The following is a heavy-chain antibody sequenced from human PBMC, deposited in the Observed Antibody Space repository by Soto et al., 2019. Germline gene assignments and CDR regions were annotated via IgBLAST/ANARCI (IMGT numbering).Heavy chain of an antibody. Sequence: EVQLVESGGGLVQPGGSLRLSCAASGFTFSSYSMNWVRQAPGKGLEWVSYISSSSSTIYYADSVKGRFTISRDNAKNSLYLQMNSLRAEDTAVYYCARDGDYYDFWSGYPIDYWGQGTLVTVSS. V-gene: IGHV3-48*01. D-gene: IGHD3-3*01. J-gene: IGHJ4*02. CDR2: ISSSSSTI. CDR1: GFTFSSYS. CDR3: ARDGDYYDFWSGYPIDY.